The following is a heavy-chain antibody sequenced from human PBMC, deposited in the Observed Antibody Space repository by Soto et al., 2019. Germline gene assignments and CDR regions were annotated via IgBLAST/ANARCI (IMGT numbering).Heavy chain of an antibody. Sequence: GGSLRLSCAVSGSTFSSYAMSWVRQAPGKGLEWVSAISGGGGSTFYADSVKGRFTISRDNSKNTLYLQMNSLRAEDTAVYYCAENTYGSGSYYTLGMDVWGQGTTVTVSS. CDR3: AENTYGSGSYYTLGMDV. J-gene: IGHJ6*02. D-gene: IGHD3-10*01. CDR2: ISGGGGST. CDR1: GSTFSSYA. V-gene: IGHV3-23*01.